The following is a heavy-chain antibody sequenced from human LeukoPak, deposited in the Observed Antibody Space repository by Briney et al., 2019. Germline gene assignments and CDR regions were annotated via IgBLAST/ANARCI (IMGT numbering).Heavy chain of an antibody. CDR1: GYTFTSYY. CDR2: INPSGGST. D-gene: IGHD5-18*01. Sequence: ASVKVSCKASGYTFTSYYMHWVRQAPGQGLEWMGIINPSGGSTSYAQKFQGRVTMTRDMSTRTVYMELRSLRSEDTAVYYCARASYVDTAMVFGWFDPWGQGTLVTVSS. CDR3: ARASYVDTAMVFGWFDP. J-gene: IGHJ5*02. V-gene: IGHV1-46*01.